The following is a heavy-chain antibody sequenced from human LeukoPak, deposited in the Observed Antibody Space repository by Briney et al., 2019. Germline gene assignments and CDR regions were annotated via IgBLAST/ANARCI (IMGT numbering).Heavy chain of an antibody. CDR1: GFTFGSYA. D-gene: IGHD1-26*01. V-gene: IGHV3-53*01. J-gene: IGHJ4*02. CDR2: IYSGGST. Sequence: GGSLRLSCADSGFTFGSYAMSWVRQAPGKGLEWVSVIYSGGSTYYADSVKGRFTISRDNSKNTLYLQMNSLRAEDTAVYYCARGSGSYGYYFDYWGQGTLVTVSS. CDR3: ARGSGSYGYYFDY.